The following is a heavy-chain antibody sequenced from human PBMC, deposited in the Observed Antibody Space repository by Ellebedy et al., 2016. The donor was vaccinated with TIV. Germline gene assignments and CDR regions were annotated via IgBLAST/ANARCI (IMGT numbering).Heavy chain of an antibody. V-gene: IGHV1-2*02. CDR2: INPDSGGT. Sequence: AASVKVSCKASGYTFVGYYMHWVRPAPGPGFEWMGWINPDSGGTNYAQKFQGRVTLTRDPSLRTVYMELTSLTSDDTAMYYCAREVETPTTKAEYFEYWGQGTLVTVSS. CDR1: GYTFVGYY. J-gene: IGHJ1*01. CDR3: AREVETPTTKAEYFEY. D-gene: IGHD5-24*01.